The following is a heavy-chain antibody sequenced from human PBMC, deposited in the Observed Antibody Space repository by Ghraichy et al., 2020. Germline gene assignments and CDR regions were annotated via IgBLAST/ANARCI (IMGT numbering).Heavy chain of an antibody. CDR1: GFTVSSNF. CDR2: IYNDSSP. D-gene: IGHD3-22*01. J-gene: IGHJ5*02. CDR3: ARENLLSGWLVS. V-gene: IGHV3-66*01. Sequence: LSLTCAASGFTVSSNFMSWVRQAPGKGLEWVSGIYNDSSPNYADSVRGRFTISRDTSKNTLFLQMSSLRAEDTAVYYCARENLLSGWLVSWGQGTLVTVSS.